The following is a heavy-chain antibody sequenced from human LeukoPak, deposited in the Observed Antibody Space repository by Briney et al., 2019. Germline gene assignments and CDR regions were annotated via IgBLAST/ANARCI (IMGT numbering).Heavy chain of an antibody. V-gene: IGHV4-59*12. CDR1: GGSISSYY. J-gene: IGHJ3*02. CDR3: ARATAPITIFGVVIDPVDAFDI. Sequence: SETLSLTCTVSGGSISSYYWSWIRQPPGKGLEWIGYIYYSGSTNYNPSLKSRVTMSVDTSKNQFSLKLSSVTAADTAVYYCARATAPITIFGVVIDPVDAFDIWGQGTMVTVSS. CDR2: IYYSGST. D-gene: IGHD3-3*01.